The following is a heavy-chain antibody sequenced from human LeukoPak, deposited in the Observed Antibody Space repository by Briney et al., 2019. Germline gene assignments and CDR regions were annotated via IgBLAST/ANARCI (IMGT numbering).Heavy chain of an antibody. D-gene: IGHD3-3*01. V-gene: IGHV4-34*01. CDR1: GGSFSGYY. CDR3: ASLTYYDFWSGYYIWFDP. Sequence: SETLSLTCAVYGGSFSGYYWSWIRQPPGKGLEWLGEINHSGSTNYNPSLKSRVTISVDTSKNQFSLKLSSVTAADTAVYYCASLTYYDFWSGYYIWFDPWGQGTLVTASS. CDR2: INHSGST. J-gene: IGHJ5*02.